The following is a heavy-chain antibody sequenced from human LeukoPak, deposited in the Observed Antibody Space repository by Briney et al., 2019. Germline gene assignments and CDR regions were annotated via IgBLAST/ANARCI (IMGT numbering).Heavy chain of an antibody. Sequence: PGRSLRLSCAASGFTFDDYAMHWVRQAPGKGLEWVSGISWNSGSIGYADSVKGRYTISRDNAKNSLYLQMNSLRAEDTALYCCAKDRAAAGTGGYFDYWGQGTLVTVSS. J-gene: IGHJ4*02. CDR3: AKDRAAAGTGGYFDY. D-gene: IGHD6-13*01. CDR2: ISWNSGSI. V-gene: IGHV3-9*01. CDR1: GFTFDDYA.